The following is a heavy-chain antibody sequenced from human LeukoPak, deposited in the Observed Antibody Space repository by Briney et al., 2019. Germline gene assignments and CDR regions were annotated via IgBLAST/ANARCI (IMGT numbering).Heavy chain of an antibody. D-gene: IGHD3-10*01. CDR1: GFTFSSYS. Sequence: GSLRLSCAASGFTFSSYSMNWVRQAPGKGLEWVSSISSSSSYIYYADSVKGRFTISRDNAKNSLYLQTNSLRAEDTAVYYCARDQGGLLWFGELFNAPNYFDYWGQGTLVTVSS. V-gene: IGHV3-21*01. J-gene: IGHJ4*02. CDR2: ISSSSSYI. CDR3: ARDQGGLLWFGELFNAPNYFDY.